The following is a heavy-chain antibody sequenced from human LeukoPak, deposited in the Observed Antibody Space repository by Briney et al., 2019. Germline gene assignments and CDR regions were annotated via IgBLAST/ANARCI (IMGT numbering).Heavy chain of an antibody. CDR3: ASLRERSYYARGFDY. J-gene: IGHJ4*02. CDR1: SGSISSSSYY. V-gene: IGHV4-39*01. CDR2: IYYSGST. Sequence: SETLSLTCTVSSGSISSSSYYWAWIRQPPGKGLECIGSIYYSGSTSYNPSLKSRVTISVDTSKNQFSLKLSSVTAADTAVYYCASLRERSYYARGFDYWGQRTLVTVSS. D-gene: IGHD3-3*01.